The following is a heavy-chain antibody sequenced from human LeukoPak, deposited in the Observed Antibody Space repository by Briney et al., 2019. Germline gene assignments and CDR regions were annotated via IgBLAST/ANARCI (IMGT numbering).Heavy chain of an antibody. J-gene: IGHJ2*01. CDR2: ISYDGSNK. D-gene: IGHD6-13*01. CDR3: AKDLYSSIWTGYFDL. V-gene: IGHV3-30*04. Sequence: GGSLRLSCAASGFTFSSYAMHWVRQAPGKGLEWVAVISYDGSNKYYADSVKGRFTISRDNSKNTLYLQMNSLRAEDTALYYCAKDLYSSIWTGYFDLWGRGTLVTVSS. CDR1: GFTFSSYA.